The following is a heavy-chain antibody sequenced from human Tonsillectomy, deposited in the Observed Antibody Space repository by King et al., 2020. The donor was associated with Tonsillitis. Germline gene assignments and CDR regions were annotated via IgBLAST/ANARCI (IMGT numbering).Heavy chain of an antibody. CDR2: LHANTGIT. V-gene: IGHV3-23*03. J-gene: IGHJ4*02. CDR3: ASHGSAYSVDY. CDR1: GFTFSSYG. D-gene: IGHD2-21*01. Sequence: VQLVESGGGLGQPGGSLRLSCEASGFTFSSYGMSWVSQAPGKGLEWVSLLHANTGITSSADSVTGRFTISRAHAKNTLDRQMHRLRADDTAVYYCASHGSAYSVDYWGQGTLVTVSS.